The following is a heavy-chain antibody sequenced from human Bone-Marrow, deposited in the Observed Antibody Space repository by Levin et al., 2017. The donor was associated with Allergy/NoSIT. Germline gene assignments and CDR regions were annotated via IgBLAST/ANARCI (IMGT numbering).Heavy chain of an antibody. CDR3: ARVDSSGWYLQIDY. Sequence: GESLKISCAASGFTFSSYGMHWVRQAPGKGLEWVAVIWYDGSNKYYADSVKGRFTISRDNSKNTLYLQMNSLRAEDTAVYYCARVDSSGWYLQIDYWGQGTLVTVSS. CDR2: IWYDGSNK. CDR1: GFTFSSYG. J-gene: IGHJ4*02. V-gene: IGHV3-33*01. D-gene: IGHD6-19*01.